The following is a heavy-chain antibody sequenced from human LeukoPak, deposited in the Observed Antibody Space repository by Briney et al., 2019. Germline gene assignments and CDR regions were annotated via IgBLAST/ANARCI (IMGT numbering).Heavy chain of an antibody. CDR2: IYYSGST. Sequence: SQTLSLTCTVSGGSISSGGYYWSWIRQHPGKGLEWIGYIYYSGSTYYNPSLKSRVTISVDTSKNQFSLKLSSVTAADTAVYNCARDTYYYDSSGYYSYFDYWGQGTLVTVSS. V-gene: IGHV4-31*03. D-gene: IGHD3-22*01. CDR1: GGSISSGGYY. J-gene: IGHJ4*02. CDR3: ARDTYYYDSSGYYSYFDY.